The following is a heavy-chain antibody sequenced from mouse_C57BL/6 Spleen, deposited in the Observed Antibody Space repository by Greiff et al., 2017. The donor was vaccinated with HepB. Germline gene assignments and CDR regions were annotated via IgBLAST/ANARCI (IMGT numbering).Heavy chain of an antibody. D-gene: IGHD1-1*01. J-gene: IGHJ2*01. CDR3: ARVTTVVADY. CDR1: GYTFTSYW. CDR2: IHPNSGST. Sequence: QVQLQQPGAELVKPGASVKLSCKASGYTFTSYWMHWVKQRPGQGLEWIGMIHPNSGSTNYNEKFKSKATLTVDKSSSTAYMQHSSLTSEDSAVYYGARVTTVVADYWGQGTTRTVSS. V-gene: IGHV1-64*01.